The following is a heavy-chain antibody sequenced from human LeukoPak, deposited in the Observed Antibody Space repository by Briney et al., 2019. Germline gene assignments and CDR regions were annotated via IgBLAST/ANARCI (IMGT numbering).Heavy chain of an antibody. CDR1: GFTFSSYG. CDR2: IWYDGSNK. V-gene: IGHV3-33*01. D-gene: IGHD2-21*02. CDR3: ARDGLAYCGGDCSCGY. J-gene: IGHJ4*02. Sequence: GGPLRLSCAASGFTFSSYGMHWVRQAPGKGLEWVAVIWYDGSNKYYADSVKGRFTISRDNSKNTLYLQMNSLRAEDTAVYYCARDGLAYCGGDCSCGYWGQGTLVTVSS.